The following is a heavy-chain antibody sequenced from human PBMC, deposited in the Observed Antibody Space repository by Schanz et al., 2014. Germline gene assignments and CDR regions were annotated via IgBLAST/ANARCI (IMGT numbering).Heavy chain of an antibody. CDR1: GGTFSTYV. V-gene: IGHV1-69*09. Sequence: QVQLIQSGAEVKKPGASVKVSCKASGGTFSTYVVVWVRQAPGQGLEWMGRIIPILGIANYAQNFQDKVTITADTSTTTAYMELSGLRSEDTAVYYCARDRLECGAECYSVEVFEIWGQGTLXIVSS. CDR2: IIPILGIA. D-gene: IGHD2-21*01. CDR3: ARDRLECGAECYSVEVFEI. J-gene: IGHJ4*02.